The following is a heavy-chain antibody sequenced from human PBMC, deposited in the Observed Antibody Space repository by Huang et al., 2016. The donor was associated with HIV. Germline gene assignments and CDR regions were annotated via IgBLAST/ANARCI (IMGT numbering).Heavy chain of an antibody. CDR3: ARDGAYQYDSRAYYRDF. CDR2: INPSGRS. CDR1: DGSISSHF. D-gene: IGHD3-22*01. J-gene: IGHJ4*02. V-gene: IGHV4-59*11. Sequence: QVQLQESGPGLVKPSETLSLTCTVSDGSISSHFLSWIRQPPGKGLEWIATINPSGRSNYNPSLESRVTLSKDSSKEQLSLKLQSVTAADTAVYYCARDGAYQYDSRAYYRDFWGQGTLVTVSS.